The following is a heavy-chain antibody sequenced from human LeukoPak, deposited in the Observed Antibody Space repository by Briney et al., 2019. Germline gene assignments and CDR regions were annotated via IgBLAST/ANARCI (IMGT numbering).Heavy chain of an antibody. V-gene: IGHV4-34*01. CDR1: GGSFSGYY. CDR3: ARTTEAHSWRTRYYDYYMDV. J-gene: IGHJ6*03. CDR2: INHSGST. D-gene: IGHD6-13*01. Sequence: SETLSLTCAVYGGSFSGYYWSWIRQPPGKGLEGIGEINHSGSTNYNPSLKSRVTISVDTSKNQFSLKLSSVTAADTAVYYCARTTEAHSWRTRYYDYYMDVWGKGTTVTVSS.